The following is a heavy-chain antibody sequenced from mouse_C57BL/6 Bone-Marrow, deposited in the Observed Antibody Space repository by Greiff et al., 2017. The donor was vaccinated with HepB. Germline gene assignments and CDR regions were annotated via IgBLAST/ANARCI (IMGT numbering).Heavy chain of an antibody. Sequence: EVQLQQSGTVLARHGASVKMSCKTSGYTFTSYWMHWVKQRPGQGLEWIGAIYPGNSDTSYNQKFKGKAKLTAVTSASTAYMELSSLTNEDSAVYYCTRPHSTMVTTRADWYFDVWGTGTTVTVSS. V-gene: IGHV1-5*01. J-gene: IGHJ1*03. CDR1: GYTFTSYW. CDR3: TRPHSTMVTTRADWYFDV. D-gene: IGHD2-2*01. CDR2: IYPGNSDT.